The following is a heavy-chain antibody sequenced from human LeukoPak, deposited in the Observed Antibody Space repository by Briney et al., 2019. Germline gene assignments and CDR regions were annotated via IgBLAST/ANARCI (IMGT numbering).Heavy chain of an antibody. Sequence: GGSLRLSCAASESTFSNYDMHWVRQAPGKGLEWVAFIRYDGNNKYYADSVKGRFTISRDNSKNTLYLQMNSLRAEDTAVYYCAKDQAVAGHPLDYWGQGTLVTVSS. V-gene: IGHV3-30*02. D-gene: IGHD6-19*01. CDR3: AKDQAVAGHPLDY. CDR1: ESTFSNYD. CDR2: IRYDGNNK. J-gene: IGHJ4*02.